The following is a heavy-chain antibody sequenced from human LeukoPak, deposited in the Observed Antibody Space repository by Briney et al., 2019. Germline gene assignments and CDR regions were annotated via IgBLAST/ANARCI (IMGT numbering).Heavy chain of an antibody. CDR3: AIPYGGTWRWDY. J-gene: IGHJ4*02. D-gene: IGHD5-24*01. CDR2: IKQDGSEE. V-gene: IGHV3-7*01. Sequence: GGSLRLSCAASGFTFSSYWMSWVRQAPGKGLEWVANIKQDGSEEYYVDSVKGRLTISRDNAKNSLYLQMNSLRAEDMAVYYCAIPYGGTWRWDYWGQGTLVTVSS. CDR1: GFTFSSYW.